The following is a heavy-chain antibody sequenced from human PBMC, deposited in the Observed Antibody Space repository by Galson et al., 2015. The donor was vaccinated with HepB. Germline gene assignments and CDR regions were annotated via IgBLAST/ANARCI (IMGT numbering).Heavy chain of an antibody. V-gene: IGHV3-30*03. D-gene: IGHD3-9*01. Sequence: SLRLSCAASGFPFSDYVMHWVRQGPGKGLERVAVISYDGTKKYYADSVKGRFTISRDKSNNTVTLHMNSLRAEDTAVYYCARAITYFDVLTGYPDYWGQGTLVTVSS. CDR3: ARAITYFDVLTGYPDY. CDR1: GFPFSDYV. CDR2: ISYDGTKK. J-gene: IGHJ4*02.